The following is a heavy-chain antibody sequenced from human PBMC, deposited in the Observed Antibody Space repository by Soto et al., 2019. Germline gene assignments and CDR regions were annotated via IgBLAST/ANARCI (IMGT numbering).Heavy chain of an antibody. J-gene: IGHJ6*02. Sequence: VQLVESGGGLVQPGRSLRLSCAASGFTFDDYAMHWVRQAPGKGLEWVSGISWNSGSIGYADSVKGRFTISRDNAKNSLYLQMNSLRAEDTALYYWAKDSTLGGWGGMDVWGQGTTVTVSS. CDR1: GFTFDDYA. CDR3: AKDSTLGGWGGMDV. V-gene: IGHV3-9*01. D-gene: IGHD3-16*01. CDR2: ISWNSGSI.